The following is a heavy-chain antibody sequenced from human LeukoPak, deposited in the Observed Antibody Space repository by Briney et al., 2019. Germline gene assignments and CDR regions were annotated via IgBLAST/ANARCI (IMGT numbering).Heavy chain of an antibody. V-gene: IGHV4-4*07. J-gene: IGHJ5*02. Sequence: SETLSLTCTVSGGSIISDYWCWIRQPAGKRLEWIGRNYTSGSTNYNPSLKRRVPMSVDTSKNQFSLKLSSVTAADTAVYSCAKGYSNGYGAWGQRTLVSVSS. CDR3: AKGYSNGYGA. CDR1: GGSIISDY. CDR2: NYTSGST. D-gene: IGHD6-19*01.